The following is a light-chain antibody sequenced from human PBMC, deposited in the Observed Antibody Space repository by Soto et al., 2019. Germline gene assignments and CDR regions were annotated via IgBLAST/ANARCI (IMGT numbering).Light chain of an antibody. CDR2: DAS. CDR3: QQLNKYPST. J-gene: IGKJ4*01. CDR1: QSISSW. Sequence: DIQMTQSPSTLSASVGDRVTITCRASQSISSWLAWYQQQPGKAPKLLIYDASSLESGVPSRFSGSGSGTDFTLTISSLQPEDFATYYCQQLNKYPSTFGGGTKVDIK. V-gene: IGKV1-5*01.